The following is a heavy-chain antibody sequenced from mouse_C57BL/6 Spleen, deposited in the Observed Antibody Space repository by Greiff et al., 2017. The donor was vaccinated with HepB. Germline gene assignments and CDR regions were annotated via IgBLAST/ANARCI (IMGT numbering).Heavy chain of an antibody. CDR1: GYAFSSYW. J-gene: IGHJ3*01. V-gene: IGHV1-80*01. CDR3: ARGSYYSNSAWFAY. CDR2: IYPGDGDT. Sequence: QVQLKQSGAELVKPGASVKISCKASGYAFSSYWMNWVKQRPGKGLEWIGQIYPGDGDTNYNGKFKGKATLTADKSSSTAYMQLSSLTSEDSAVYFCARGSYYSNSAWFAYWGQGTLVTVSA. D-gene: IGHD2-5*01.